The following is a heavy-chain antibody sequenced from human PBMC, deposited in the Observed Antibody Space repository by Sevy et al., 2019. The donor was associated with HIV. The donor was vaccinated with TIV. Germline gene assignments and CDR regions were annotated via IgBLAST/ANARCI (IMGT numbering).Heavy chain of an antibody. CDR2: IYNSGST. Sequence: SETLSLTCTVSGGSINSGGYSWSWIRQHPGKGLEWIGYIYNSGSTYYHPSLKSRVTISMDTSENQFYLTLTSVTAADTAIYYCATHHSTSWSLQYAFDIWGRGTMVTVSS. V-gene: IGHV4-31*03. J-gene: IGHJ3*02. CDR3: ATHHSTSWSLQYAFDI. D-gene: IGHD6-13*01. CDR1: GGSINSGGYS.